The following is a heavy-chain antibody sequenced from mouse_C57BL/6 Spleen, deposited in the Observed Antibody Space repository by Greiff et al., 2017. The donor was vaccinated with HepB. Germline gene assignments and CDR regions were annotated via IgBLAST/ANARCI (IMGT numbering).Heavy chain of an antibody. CDR3: ARYYYGSSYGYAMDY. J-gene: IGHJ4*01. D-gene: IGHD1-1*01. V-gene: IGHV7-3*01. Sequence: EVKLVESGGGLVQPGGSLSLSCAASGFTFTDYYMSWVRQPPGKALEWLGFIRYKANGYTTEYSASVKGRFTISRDNSQSILYLQMNALRAEDSATYYCARYYYGSSYGYAMDYWGQGTSVTVSS. CDR2: IRYKANGYTT. CDR1: GFTFTDYY.